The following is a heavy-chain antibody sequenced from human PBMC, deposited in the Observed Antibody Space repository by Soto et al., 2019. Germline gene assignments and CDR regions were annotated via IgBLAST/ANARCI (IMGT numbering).Heavy chain of an antibody. CDR1: AGTFSSYA. Sequence: ASVKVSCKASAGTFSSYAISWVRQAAGQGLEWMGGIIPIFGTANYAQKFQGRVTITADESTSTAYMELSSLRSEDTAVYYGARDWRYSSGWSPPGYWGQGTLVTVSS. CDR2: IIPIFGTA. V-gene: IGHV1-69*13. CDR3: ARDWRYSSGWSPPGY. D-gene: IGHD6-19*01. J-gene: IGHJ4*02.